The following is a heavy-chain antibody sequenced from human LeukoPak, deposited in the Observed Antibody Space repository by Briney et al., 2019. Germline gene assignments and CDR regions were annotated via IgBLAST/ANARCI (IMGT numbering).Heavy chain of an antibody. V-gene: IGHV3-33*01. Sequence: PGGSLRLSCAASGFTFSSYGMHWVRQAPGKGLEWVAVIWYDGSNKYYADSVKGRFTISRDNSKNTLYLQMNSLRAEDTAVYYCARDFWGAYRVDYFDYWGQGTLVTVSS. D-gene: IGHD3-3*01. J-gene: IGHJ4*02. CDR1: GFTFSSYG. CDR3: ARDFWGAYRVDYFDY. CDR2: IWYDGSNK.